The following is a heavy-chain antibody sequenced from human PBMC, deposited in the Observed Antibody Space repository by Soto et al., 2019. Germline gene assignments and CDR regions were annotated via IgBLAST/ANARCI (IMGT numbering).Heavy chain of an antibody. CDR2: IKSNSGGT. J-gene: IGHJ6*02. V-gene: IGHV1-2*02. D-gene: IGHD1-1*01. CDR3: AREDYNWNDYYYYGMDV. Sequence: QVELVQSGAEVRKPGASVKVSCKASRNSFIDYYIHWVRQAPGQGLEWMGWIKSNSGGTKYAQRFQGRVTMTRDTSISTIYMELSRLKSDDTAVYYCAREDYNWNDYYYYGMDVWGQGTTVIVSS. CDR1: RNSFIDYY.